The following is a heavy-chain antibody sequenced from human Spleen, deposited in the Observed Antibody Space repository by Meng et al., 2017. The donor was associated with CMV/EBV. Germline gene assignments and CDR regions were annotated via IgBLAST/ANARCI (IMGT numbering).Heavy chain of an antibody. Sequence: GESLKISCAASGFTFSDYYMSWIRQAPGKGLEWVSYISSSGSTIYYADSVKGRFTISRDNAKNSLYLQMNSLRAEDTAVYYCARDRPLYFFDYWGQGVLVTVSS. CDR2: ISSSGSTI. CDR3: ARDRPLYFFDY. CDR1: GFTFSDYY. J-gene: IGHJ4*02. V-gene: IGHV3-11*01.